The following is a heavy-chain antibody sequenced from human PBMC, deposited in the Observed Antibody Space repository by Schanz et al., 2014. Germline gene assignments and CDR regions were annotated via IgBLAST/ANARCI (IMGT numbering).Heavy chain of an antibody. CDR1: GFTFSDYY. CDR3: ARAPPPYSSSPYYWYYGMDV. J-gene: IGHJ6*02. CDR2: ISNSGYTI. Sequence: QVQLVESGGGLVKPGGSLRLSCAASGFTFSDYYMNWIRQAPGKGLEWVSYISNSGYTIYYADSVKGRFTISRDNAKNPLYLKRNSLRAEDTAVYYWARAPPPYSSSPYYWYYGMDVWGQGTTVTVSS. D-gene: IGHD6-6*01. V-gene: IGHV3-11*01.